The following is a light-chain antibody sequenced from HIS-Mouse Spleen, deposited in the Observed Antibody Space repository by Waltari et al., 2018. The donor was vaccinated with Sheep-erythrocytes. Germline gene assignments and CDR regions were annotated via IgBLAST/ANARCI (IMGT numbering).Light chain of an antibody. J-gene: IGKJ3*01. CDR2: GAS. CDR1: ESVSSSY. Sequence: EIVLTQSPGTLSLSPGERATLSCRASESVSSSYLAWYQQKPGQAPRLLIYGASSRATGIPDRLSGSGSGTDFTLTISRLEPEDFAVYYCQQYGSSRQQTFTFGPGTKVDIK. V-gene: IGKV3-20*01. CDR3: QQYGSSRQQTFT.